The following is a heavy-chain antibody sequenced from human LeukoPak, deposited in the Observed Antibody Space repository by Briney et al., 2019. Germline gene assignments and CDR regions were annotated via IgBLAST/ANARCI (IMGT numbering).Heavy chain of an antibody. CDR1: GGSISSSSYY. D-gene: IGHD5-18*01. CDR3: ARVVSSAGYSYGYGYYYYMDV. J-gene: IGHJ6*03. Sequence: SETLSLTCTVSGGSISSSSYYWGWIRQPPGKGLEWIGSIYYSGSTYYNPSLKSRVTISVDTSKNQFSLKLSSVTAADTAVYYCARVVSSAGYSYGYGYYYYMDVWGKGTTVTVSS. V-gene: IGHV4-39*07. CDR2: IYYSGST.